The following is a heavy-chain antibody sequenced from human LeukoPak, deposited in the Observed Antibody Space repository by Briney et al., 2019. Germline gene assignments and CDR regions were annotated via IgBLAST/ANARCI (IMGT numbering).Heavy chain of an antibody. V-gene: IGHV3-9*01. CDR1: GFTFDDYA. J-gene: IGHJ4*02. CDR2: ISWNSGSI. CDR3: TKGDWFDN. Sequence: GGSLRLSCAASGFTFDDYAMHWVRQAPGKGLEWVSGISWNSGSIGYADSVKGRFTISRDNAKKSLYLQMNSPRLEDAALYYCTKGDWFDNWGQGTLVSVSS. D-gene: IGHD3-9*01.